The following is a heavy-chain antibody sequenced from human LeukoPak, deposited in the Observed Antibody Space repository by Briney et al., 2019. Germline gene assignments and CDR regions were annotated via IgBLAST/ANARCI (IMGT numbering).Heavy chain of an antibody. J-gene: IGHJ4*02. CDR3: AREYYDSSGYYLSPGHFDY. CDR1: GGSISSSSYY. D-gene: IGHD3-22*01. Sequence: SETLSLTCTVSGGSISSSSYYWGWIRQPPGKGLEWIGSIYYSGSTYYNPSLKSRVTISVDTSKNQFSLKLSSVTAADTAVYYCAREYYDSSGYYLSPGHFDYWGQGTLVTVSS. CDR2: IYYSGST. V-gene: IGHV4-39*07.